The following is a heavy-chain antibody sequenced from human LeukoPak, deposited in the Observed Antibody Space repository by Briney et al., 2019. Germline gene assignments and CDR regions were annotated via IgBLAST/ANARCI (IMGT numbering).Heavy chain of an antibody. CDR1: GFTFSSYS. J-gene: IGHJ6*04. CDR3: AELGITMIGGV. Sequence: PGGSLRLSCAASGFTFSSYSMNWVRQAPGKGLGWVSSISSSSSHIYYADSVKGRFTISRDNAKNSLYLQMNSLRAEDTAVYYCAELGITMIGGVWGKGTTVTISS. V-gene: IGHV3-21*01. D-gene: IGHD3-10*02. CDR2: ISSSSSHI.